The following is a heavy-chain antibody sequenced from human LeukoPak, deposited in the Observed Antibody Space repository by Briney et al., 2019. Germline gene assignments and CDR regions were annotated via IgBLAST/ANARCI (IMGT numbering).Heavy chain of an antibody. V-gene: IGHV4-4*07. CDR2: IYTSGST. CDR3: ARDPSLQFGEPYFDY. J-gene: IGHJ4*02. Sequence: SETLSPTCTVSGGSISSYYWNWIRQPAGKGLEWIGRIYTSGSTNYNPSLESRVTMSVDTSKNQFSLKLSSVTAADTAVYYCARDPSLQFGEPYFDYWGQGTLVTVSS. CDR1: GGSISSYY. D-gene: IGHD3-10*01.